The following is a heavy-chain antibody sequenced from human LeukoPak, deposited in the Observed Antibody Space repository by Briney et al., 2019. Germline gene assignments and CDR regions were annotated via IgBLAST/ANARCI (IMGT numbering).Heavy chain of an antibody. J-gene: IGHJ4*02. V-gene: IGHV3-20*04. CDR3: AKRGYSYGHLYYFDY. Sequence: GGSLRLSCAASGFTFDDYGMSWVRQGPGKGLEWVSAINRNGDSTGYADSVKGRFTISRDNAKNSLYLQMNSLRAEDTALYYCAKRGYSYGHLYYFDYWGQGTLVTVSS. D-gene: IGHD5-18*01. CDR1: GFTFDDYG. CDR2: INRNGDST.